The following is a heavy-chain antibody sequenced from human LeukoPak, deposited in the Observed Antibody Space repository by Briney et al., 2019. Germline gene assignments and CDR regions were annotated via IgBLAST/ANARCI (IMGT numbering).Heavy chain of an antibody. CDR3: ARCERAAQPPFDY. CDR2: IYHSGST. D-gene: IGHD6-13*01. V-gene: IGHV4-38-2*01. J-gene: IGHJ4*02. CDR1: GYSISSGYY. Sequence: SETLALTCAVSGYSISSGYYWGWIRQPPGKGLEWIGSIYHSGSTYYNPSLKSRVTISVDTSKNQFSLKLSSVTAADTAVYYCARCERAAQPPFDYWGQGTLVTVSS.